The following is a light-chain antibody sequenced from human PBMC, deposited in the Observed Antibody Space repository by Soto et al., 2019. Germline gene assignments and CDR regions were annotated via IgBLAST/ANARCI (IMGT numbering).Light chain of an antibody. J-gene: IGKJ4*01. V-gene: IGKV3-20*01. CDR1: QSVSSSY. CDR3: QHYGGSLT. Sequence: EIVLTQSPGTLSLSPGEGATLSCRASQSVSSSYLAWYQQKPGQAPRLLIYGASTRATVFPDRFSGSGSGTDFALTISRLEPEDFAVYYCQHYGGSLTFGGGTKVDIK. CDR2: GAS.